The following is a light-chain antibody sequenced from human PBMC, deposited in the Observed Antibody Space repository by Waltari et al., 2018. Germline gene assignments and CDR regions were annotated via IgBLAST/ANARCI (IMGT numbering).Light chain of an antibody. CDR2: GAS. CDR1: QSIITY. V-gene: IGKV1-39*01. Sequence: DIQMTQSPSSLSASVGDRVTITCRASQSIITYLNWYQQKPGKAPNLLISGASSLHTGVPSRFSGSGSGTDFTLTISSLQPEDFAIYYCQQSYNSPYTFGQGTKVE. CDR3: QQSYNSPYT. J-gene: IGKJ2*01.